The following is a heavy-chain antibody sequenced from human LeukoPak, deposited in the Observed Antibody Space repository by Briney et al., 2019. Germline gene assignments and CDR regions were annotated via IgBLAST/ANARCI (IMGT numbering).Heavy chain of an antibody. CDR3: ARVATVTTLYYYYYMDV. CDR2: IAGSGGST. J-gene: IGHJ6*03. CDR1: GFTFSSYA. V-gene: IGHV3-23*01. Sequence: PGGSLRLSCAASGFTFSSYAMIWVRQAPGKGLEWVSVIAGSGGSTDYADSVKGRFTISRDNSKNTLYLQMNSLRAEDTAVYYCARVATVTTLYYYYYMDVWGKGTTVTVSS. D-gene: IGHD4-11*01.